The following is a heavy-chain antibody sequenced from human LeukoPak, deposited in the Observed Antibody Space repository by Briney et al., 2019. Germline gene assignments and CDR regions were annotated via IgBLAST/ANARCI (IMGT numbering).Heavy chain of an antibody. V-gene: IGHV3-11*01. Sequence: PGGSLRISCAASGFTFSDYYMSWIRQAPGKGLERVSNISSSGSTIYYADSVKGRFTISRDNAKNSLYLQMNSLRAEDTAVYYCARWGDYYGSGSYYNGSQNWFDLWGQGTLVTVSS. CDR1: GFTFSDYY. D-gene: IGHD3-10*01. CDR3: ARWGDYYGSGSYYNGSQNWFDL. J-gene: IGHJ5*02. CDR2: ISSSGSTI.